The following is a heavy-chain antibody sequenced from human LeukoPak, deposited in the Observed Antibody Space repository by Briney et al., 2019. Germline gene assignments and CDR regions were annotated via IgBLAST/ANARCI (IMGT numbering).Heavy chain of an antibody. Sequence: GGSLRLSCAASGFTFCSYNMNWVRQAPGKGLEWVSSISSSSTYIYYADSVKGRFTISRDNAKNSLYLQMNSLRSEDTAVYYCASIRIAAVSPIAPWGQGTLVTVSS. J-gene: IGHJ5*02. CDR3: ASIRIAAVSPIAP. CDR2: ISSSSTYI. CDR1: GFTFCSYN. V-gene: IGHV3-21*04. D-gene: IGHD6-13*01.